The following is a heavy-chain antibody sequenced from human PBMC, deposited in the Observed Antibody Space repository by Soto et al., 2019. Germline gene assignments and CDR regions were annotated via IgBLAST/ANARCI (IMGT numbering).Heavy chain of an antibody. CDR3: ARGGQQLHGMDV. CDR2: ISSSGSPI. Sequence: QVQLVESGGGLVKPGGSLRLSCAASGFTFSDYYMTWIRQAPGKGLEWVSYISSSGSPIYYADAVKGRFTISRENAKNSRYLQMTSLRAEDTAVYYCARGGQQLHGMDVWGQGTTVTVSS. J-gene: IGHJ6*02. CDR1: GFTFSDYY. V-gene: IGHV3-11*01. D-gene: IGHD6-13*01.